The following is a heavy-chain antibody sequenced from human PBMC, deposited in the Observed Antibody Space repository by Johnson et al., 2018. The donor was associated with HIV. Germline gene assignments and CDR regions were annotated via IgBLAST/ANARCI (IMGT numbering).Heavy chain of an antibody. Sequence: VQLVESGGGLVQPGGSLRLSCAASGFTFSSYDMHWVRQATGKGLEWVSAIGTAGDTYYPGSVKGRFTISRENAKNTLYLQMNSLRAEDTAVYYCAKDGAGPDAFDIWGQGTMVTVSS. CDR1: GFTFSSYD. CDR2: IGTAGDT. CDR3: AKDGAGPDAFDI. V-gene: IGHV3-13*01. D-gene: IGHD3-16*01. J-gene: IGHJ3*02.